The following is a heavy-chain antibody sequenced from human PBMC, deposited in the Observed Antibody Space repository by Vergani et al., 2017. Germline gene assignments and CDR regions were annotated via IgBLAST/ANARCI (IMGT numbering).Heavy chain of an antibody. CDR1: GGTFSSYA. V-gene: IGHV1-69*01. D-gene: IGHD6-13*01. CDR2: IIPIFGTA. J-gene: IGHJ4*02. CDR3: AGEPLRGIAAAGTRGSFDY. Sequence: QVQLVQSGAEVKKPGSSVKVSCKASGGTFSSYAISWVRQAPGQGLEWMGGIIPIFGTANYAQKFQGRVTITADESTSTAYMELSSMRSEDTAVYYCAGEPLRGIAAAGTRGSFDYWGQGTLVTVSS.